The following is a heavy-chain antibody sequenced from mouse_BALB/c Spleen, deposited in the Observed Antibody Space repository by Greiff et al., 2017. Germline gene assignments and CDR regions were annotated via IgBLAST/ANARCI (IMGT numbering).Heavy chain of an antibody. V-gene: IGHV5-6*01. CDR3: ARHNFYAMDY. CDR1: GFTFSSYG. J-gene: IGHJ4*01. Sequence: EVMLVESGGDLVKPGGSLKLSCAASGFTFSSYGMSWVRQTPDKRLEWVATISSGGSYTYYPDSVKGRVTISRDNAKNTLYLQMSSLKSEDTAMYYCARHNFYAMDYWGQGTSVTASS. CDR2: ISSGGSYT.